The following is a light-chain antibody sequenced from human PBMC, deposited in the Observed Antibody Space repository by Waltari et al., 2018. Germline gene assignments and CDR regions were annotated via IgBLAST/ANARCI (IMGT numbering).Light chain of an antibody. CDR2: DVT. V-gene: IGLV2-11*01. J-gene: IGLJ6*01. CDR3: SSYADRNTYV. Sequence: QAALTQPPSVSGSPGQSVTISCTGTSSDIGGYKYVSWYHQNPGKAPKLMIFDVTKRPSGVSDRFSGSKSGNTASLTISGLQAEDEADYYCSSYADRNTYVFGSGTRVTVL. CDR1: SSDIGGYKY.